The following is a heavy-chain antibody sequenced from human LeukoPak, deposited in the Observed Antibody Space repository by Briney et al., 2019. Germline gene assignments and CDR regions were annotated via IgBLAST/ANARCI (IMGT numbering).Heavy chain of an antibody. CDR3: ARDRYCSGGSCYSGSWFDP. V-gene: IGHV4-30-4*01. Sequence: PSETLSLTCTVSGSSISSGDYYWSWIRQPPGKGLEWIGYIYYSGSTYYNPSLKSRVTISVDTSKNQFSLKLSSVTAADTAVYYCARDRYCSGGSCYSGSWFDPWGQGTLVTVSS. CDR1: GSSISSGDYY. J-gene: IGHJ5*02. CDR2: IYYSGST. D-gene: IGHD2-15*01.